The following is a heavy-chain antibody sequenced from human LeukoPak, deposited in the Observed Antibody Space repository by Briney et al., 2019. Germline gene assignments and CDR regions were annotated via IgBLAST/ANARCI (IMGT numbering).Heavy chain of an antibody. CDR2: ISISSVDS. CDR3: AKDRELLFAHCWFDL. CDR1: GFTFVTHA. D-gene: IGHD3-10*01. V-gene: IGHV3-23*01. J-gene: IGHJ5*02. Sequence: GGSLRLSCAVSGFTFVTHAMSWVRQAPGKGLEWVGGISISSVDSYYADSVKGRFSISRDDSKNTLYLQMDRLTDEDTAVYYCAKDRELLFAHCWFDLWGQGTLVTVSS.